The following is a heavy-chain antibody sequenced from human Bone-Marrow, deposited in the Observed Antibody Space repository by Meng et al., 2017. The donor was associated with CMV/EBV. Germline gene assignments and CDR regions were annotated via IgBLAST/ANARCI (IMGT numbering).Heavy chain of an antibody. CDR3: ARAPGYDHWDY. J-gene: IGHJ4*02. CDR2: IYSSGNYYSGTT. CDR1: GGSISTYY. D-gene: IGHD5-12*01. V-gene: IGHV4-59*12. Sequence: SETLSLTCTVSGGSISTYYWSWIRQPPGKGLEWIGYIYSSGNYYSGTTNYNPSLKSRVTISVDTSKSQLSLNLSSVTAADTAVYYCARAPGYDHWDYWGQGTLVTVSS.